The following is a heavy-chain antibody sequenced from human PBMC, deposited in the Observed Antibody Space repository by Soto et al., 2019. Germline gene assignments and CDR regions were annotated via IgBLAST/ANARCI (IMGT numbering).Heavy chain of an antibody. CDR2: IYFSGGT. J-gene: IGHJ4*02. V-gene: IGHV4-61*08. CDR3: ARESRSWYGSIWDY. D-gene: IGHD6-13*01. CDR1: GGSINSGGYY. Sequence: SETLSLTCTVSGGSINSGGYYWSWIRQPPGKGLEWIGYIYFSGGTNYNPSLKSRVTISVDTSKNQFSLKLSSVTAADTAVYYCARESRSWYGSIWDYWGQGTLVTVSS.